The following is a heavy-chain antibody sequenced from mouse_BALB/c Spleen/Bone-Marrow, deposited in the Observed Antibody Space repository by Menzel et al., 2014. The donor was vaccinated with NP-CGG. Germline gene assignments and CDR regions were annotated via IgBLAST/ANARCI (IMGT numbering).Heavy chain of an antibody. J-gene: IGHJ3*01. CDR1: GYSFTTYW. D-gene: IGHD2-1*01. Sequence: VQLQESGTKVVRPGASVKLSCKASGYSFTTYWMNWVKQRPGQGLEWIGIIHPSDSETRLNQKFKDKATLTVDKSSSTAYMQLNSPTSEDSAVYYCAREKVYYGISWFAYWGQGTLVTVSA. CDR3: AREKVYYGISWFAY. V-gene: IGHV1-74*04. CDR2: IHPSDSET.